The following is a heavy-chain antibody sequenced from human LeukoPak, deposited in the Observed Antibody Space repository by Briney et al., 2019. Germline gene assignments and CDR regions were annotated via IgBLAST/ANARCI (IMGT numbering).Heavy chain of an antibody. Sequence: PGGSLRLSCAASGFTFSSYAMSWVRQAPGKGLEWVSAISGSGGSTYYADSVKGRFTISRDNSKNTLYLQMNSLRAEDTAVYYCAMRSGSRHESFDYWGQGTLVTVSS. CDR1: GFTFSSYA. J-gene: IGHJ4*02. D-gene: IGHD3-10*01. V-gene: IGHV3-23*01. CDR3: AMRSGSRHESFDY. CDR2: ISGSGGST.